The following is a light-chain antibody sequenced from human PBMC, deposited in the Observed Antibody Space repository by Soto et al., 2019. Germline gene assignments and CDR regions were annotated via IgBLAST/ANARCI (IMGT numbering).Light chain of an antibody. J-gene: IGKJ5*01. V-gene: IGKV3-11*01. CDR1: QSVGYH. CDR3: QQRSNWPPVT. CDR2: DAS. Sequence: EIVLTQSPATLSLSPGERATLSCRASQSVGYHLAWYQQKPGQAPRLLIYDASNRATGIPARFSGSGSGTDFTLAISSLEPEDFAVYYCQQRSNWPPVTFGGGTRLEIK.